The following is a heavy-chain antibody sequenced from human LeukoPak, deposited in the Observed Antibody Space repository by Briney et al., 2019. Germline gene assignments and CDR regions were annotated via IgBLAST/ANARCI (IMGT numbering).Heavy chain of an antibody. Sequence: SETLSLTCTVSGGSISSYYWSWIRQPPGKGLEWIGYIYYSGSTYYNPSLKSRVTISVDTSKNQFSLKLSSVTAADTAVYYCASSNYYDSSGLLRWGQGTLVTVSS. D-gene: IGHD3-22*01. CDR1: GGSISSYY. CDR2: IYYSGST. V-gene: IGHV4-30-4*01. CDR3: ASSNYYDSSGLLR. J-gene: IGHJ4*02.